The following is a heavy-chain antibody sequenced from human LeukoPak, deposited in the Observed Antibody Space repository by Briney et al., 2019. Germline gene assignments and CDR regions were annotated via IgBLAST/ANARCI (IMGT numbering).Heavy chain of an antibody. CDR3: AKDGEAAAVDY. Sequence: GGSLRLSCAASGFTFSSYWMSWVRQAPGKGLEWVANIKQDGSEKYYVDSVKGRFTISRDNAKNSLYLQMNSLRAEDTAVYYCAKDGEAAAVDYWGQGTLVTVSS. J-gene: IGHJ4*02. V-gene: IGHV3-7*01. D-gene: IGHD6-13*01. CDR2: IKQDGSEK. CDR1: GFTFSSYW.